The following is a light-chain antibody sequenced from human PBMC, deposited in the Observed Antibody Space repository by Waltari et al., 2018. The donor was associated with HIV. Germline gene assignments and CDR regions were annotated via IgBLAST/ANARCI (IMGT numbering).Light chain of an antibody. V-gene: IGLV1-47*01. CDR1: HFHLGRNY. Sequence: QSVVTHLPAESGTPGQRPTLSRPVNHFHLGRNYVYCYQDLPGTAPKLLIYKSNQRSSWFHDRYAGSKSDTSASLAISGLRSEDEADYYCASWDDNLNSWVFGGGTKLTVL. CDR3: ASWDDNLNSWV. J-gene: IGLJ3*02. CDR2: KSN.